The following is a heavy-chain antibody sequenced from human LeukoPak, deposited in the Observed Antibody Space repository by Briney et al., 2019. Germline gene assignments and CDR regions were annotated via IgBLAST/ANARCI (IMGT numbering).Heavy chain of an antibody. V-gene: IGHV4-34*01. D-gene: IGHD3-10*01. J-gene: IGHJ4*02. CDR3: ARGGFARSNYYGSGSYYNFLDY. CDR1: GGSFSGYY. Sequence: SETLSLTCAVYGGSFSGYYWSWIRQPPGKGLEWMGEITHSGSTNYNPSLKSRVTISVDTSKNQFSLKLSSVTAADTAVYYCARGGFARSNYYGSGSYYNFLDYWGQGTLVTVSS. CDR2: ITHSGST.